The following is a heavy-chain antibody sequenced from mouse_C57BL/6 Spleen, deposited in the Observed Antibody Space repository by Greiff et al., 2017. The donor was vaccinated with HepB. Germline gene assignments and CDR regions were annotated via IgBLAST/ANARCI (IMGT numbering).Heavy chain of an antibody. J-gene: IGHJ4*01. CDR1: GFNIKDYY. CDR2: IDPEDGET. D-gene: IGHD3-2*02. V-gene: IGHV14-2*01. Sequence: EVQLQQSGAELVKPGASVKLSCTASGFNIKDYYMHWVKQRTEQGLEWIGRIDPEDGETKYAPKFPGKATITADTSSNTASLQLSSLTSQDTAVYDCARERQLRLPLDYWGQGTSVTVSS. CDR3: ARERQLRLPLDY.